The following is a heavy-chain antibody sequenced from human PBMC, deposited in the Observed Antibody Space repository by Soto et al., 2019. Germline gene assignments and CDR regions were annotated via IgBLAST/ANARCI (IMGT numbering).Heavy chain of an antibody. CDR1: GGSFSGYY. Sequence: NPSETLSLTCAVYGGSFSGYYWSWIRQPPGKGLEWIGEINHSGSTNYNPSLKSRVTISVDTSKNQFSLKLSSVTAADTAVYYCASLSRSGYYYYYGMDVWGQGTTVTVSS. V-gene: IGHV4-34*01. CDR2: INHSGST. CDR3: ASLSRSGYYYYYGMDV. J-gene: IGHJ6*02. D-gene: IGHD3-3*01.